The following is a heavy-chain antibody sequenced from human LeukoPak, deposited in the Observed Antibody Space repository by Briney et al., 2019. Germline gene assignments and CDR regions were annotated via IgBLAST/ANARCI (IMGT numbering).Heavy chain of an antibody. Sequence: GGSLRLSCAASGFTFSSYGMHWVRQAPGKGLEWVAFIRYDGSNKYYADSVKGRFTISRDNSKNTLYLQMNSLRAEDTAVYYCARDQSYFMDVWGKGTPVTVSS. CDR2: IRYDGSNK. CDR1: GFTFSSYG. CDR3: ARDQSYFMDV. V-gene: IGHV3-30*02. J-gene: IGHJ6*03.